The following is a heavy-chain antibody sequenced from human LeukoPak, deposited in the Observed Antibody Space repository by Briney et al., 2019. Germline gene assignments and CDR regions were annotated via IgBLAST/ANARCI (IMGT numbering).Heavy chain of an antibody. CDR3: ARGVYDFWSGPPDYMDV. V-gene: IGHV3-66*02. D-gene: IGHD3-3*01. Sequence: GGSLRLSCAASGFTFSSYSMNWVRQAPGKGLEWVSVIYSGGSTYYADSVKGRFTISRDNSKNTLYLQMNSLRAEDTAVYYCARGVYDFWSGPPDYMDVWGQGTLVTVSS. CDR2: IYSGGST. CDR1: GFTFSSYS. J-gene: IGHJ4*02.